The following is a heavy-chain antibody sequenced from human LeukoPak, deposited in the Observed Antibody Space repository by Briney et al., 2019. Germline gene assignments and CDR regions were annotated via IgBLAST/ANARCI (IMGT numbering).Heavy chain of an antibody. J-gene: IGHJ4*02. CDR1: GFTFSSYA. V-gene: IGHV3-30-3*01. CDR3: ARGHLRGYFDY. D-gene: IGHD5-12*01. CDR2: ISYDGSNK. Sequence: GRSLRLSCAASGFTFSSYAMHWVRQAPGKGLEWVAVISYDGSNKYYADSVKGRFTISRDNSKNTLYLQMNSLRAEDTAVYYCARGHLRGYFDYWGQGTLVTVSS.